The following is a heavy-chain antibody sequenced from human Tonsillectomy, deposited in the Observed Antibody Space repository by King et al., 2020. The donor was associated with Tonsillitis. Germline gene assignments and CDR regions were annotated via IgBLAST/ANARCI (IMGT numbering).Heavy chain of an antibody. Sequence: VQLQQWGAGLLKPSETLSLTCAVYGGSFSGYYWSWIRQPPGKGLEWIGEINHSVSTNYNPSLKSRVTISVDTSKNQFSLKLSSVTAADTAVYSCARKGHSTSGRYWYFDLWGRGALVTVSS. CDR2: INHSVST. J-gene: IGHJ2*01. V-gene: IGHV4-34*01. D-gene: IGHD6-6*01. CDR3: ARKGHSTSGRYWYFDL. CDR1: GGSFSGYY.